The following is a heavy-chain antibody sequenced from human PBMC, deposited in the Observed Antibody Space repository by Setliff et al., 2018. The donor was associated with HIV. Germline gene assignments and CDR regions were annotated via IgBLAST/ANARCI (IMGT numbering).Heavy chain of an antibody. CDR1: GGTFSLHY. V-gene: IGHV4-34*01. D-gene: IGHD6-13*01. CDR3: ARESPSSSWFYFDF. CDR2: INHSGGT. J-gene: IGHJ4*02. Sequence: PSETLSLTCAVSGGTFSLHYYTWIRQSPLRGLEWIGEINHSGGTRYNPSLESRVTMSLDSSRKQFSLRLISVTAADTAVYYCARESPSSSWFYFDFWGQGTLVTVSS.